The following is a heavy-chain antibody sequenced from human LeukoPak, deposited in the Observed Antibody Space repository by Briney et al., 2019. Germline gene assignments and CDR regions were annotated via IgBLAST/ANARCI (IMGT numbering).Heavy chain of an antibody. CDR1: GFTFDDYA. D-gene: IGHD3-22*01. CDR2: ISWNSGSI. V-gene: IGHV3-9*03. Sequence: GGSLRLSCAASGFTFDDYAMHWVRQAPGEGLEWVSGISWNSGSIGYADSVKGRFTISRDNAKNSLYLQMNSLRAEDMALYYCAKGDYYDSTVPRFDYWGQGTLVTVSS. CDR3: AKGDYYDSTVPRFDY. J-gene: IGHJ4*02.